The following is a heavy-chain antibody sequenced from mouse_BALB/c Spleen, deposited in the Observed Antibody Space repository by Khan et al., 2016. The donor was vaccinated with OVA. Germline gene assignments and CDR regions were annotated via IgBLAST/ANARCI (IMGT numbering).Heavy chain of an antibody. CDR2: IWSDGST. D-gene: IGHD2-3*01. V-gene: IGHV2-6*02. Sequence: QVQLKESGPGLVAPSQSLSITCTVSGFSLTSYGVHWVRQPPGKGLEWLVVIWSDGSTNYNSVLKSRLSISKYNSKSQVFLKMNSLQTYDTAIYFCARWFDGYSSLYAMDYWGQGTSVTVSS. CDR1: GFSLTSYG. J-gene: IGHJ4*01. CDR3: ARWFDGYSSLYAMDY.